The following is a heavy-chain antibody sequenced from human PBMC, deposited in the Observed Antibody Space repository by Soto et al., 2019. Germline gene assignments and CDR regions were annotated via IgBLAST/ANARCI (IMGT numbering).Heavy chain of an antibody. CDR3: ARGLRDSSGYWSFDY. V-gene: IGHV3-72*01. Sequence: EVQLVESGGGLVQPGGSLRLSCAASGFTFSDHYMDWVRQAPGKGLEWVGRSRNKAVSYTTEYAASVKGRFTISRDDSKNSLYLQMDSLKTEDTAVYYCARGLRDSSGYWSFDYWGQGTLVSVSS. CDR1: GFTFSDHY. CDR2: SRNKAVSYTT. J-gene: IGHJ4*02. D-gene: IGHD3-22*01.